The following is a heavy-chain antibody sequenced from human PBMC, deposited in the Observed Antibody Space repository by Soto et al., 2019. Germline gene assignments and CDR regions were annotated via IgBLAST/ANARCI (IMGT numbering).Heavy chain of an antibody. CDR3: TRVDTAMPFDY. Sequence: GGSLRLSCAASGFTFSGSAMHWVRQASGKGLEWVGRIRSKANSYATAYAASVKGRFTISRDDSKNTAYLQMNSLKTEDTAVYYCTRVDTAMPFDYWGQGTLVTVSS. CDR2: IRSKANSYAT. J-gene: IGHJ4*02. V-gene: IGHV3-73*01. D-gene: IGHD5-18*01. CDR1: GFTFSGSA.